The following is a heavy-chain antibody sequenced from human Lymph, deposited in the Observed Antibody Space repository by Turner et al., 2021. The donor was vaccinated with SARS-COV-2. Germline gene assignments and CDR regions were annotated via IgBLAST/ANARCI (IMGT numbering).Heavy chain of an antibody. V-gene: IGHV1-18*01. CDR2: ISVYNGNT. CDR3: ARFTASIEVTGRYFDY. J-gene: IGHJ4*02. Sequence: QVQLVQSGAEVKKTGASVKVSCKASGYTFTSYGISWVRQAPGQGLEWMGWISVYNGNTNYAQKLQGRVTMTTDTSTSTAYMELSGLRSDYTAVYYCARFTASIEVTGRYFDYWGQGTLLTVSS. D-gene: IGHD6-19*01. CDR1: GYTFTSYG.